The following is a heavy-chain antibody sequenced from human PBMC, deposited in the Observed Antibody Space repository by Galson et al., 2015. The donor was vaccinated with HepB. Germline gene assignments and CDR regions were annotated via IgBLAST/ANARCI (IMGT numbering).Heavy chain of an antibody. CDR3: ARKGGIAVAGSSALGWFDP. J-gene: IGHJ5*02. CDR2: IIPIFGTA. D-gene: IGHD6-19*01. V-gene: IGHV1-69*13. CDR1: GGTFSSYA. Sequence: SVKVSCKASGGTFSSYAISWVRQAPGQGLEWMGGIIPIFGTANYAQKFQGRVTITADESTSTAYMELSSLRSEDTAVYYCARKGGIAVAGSSALGWFDPWGQGTLVTVSS.